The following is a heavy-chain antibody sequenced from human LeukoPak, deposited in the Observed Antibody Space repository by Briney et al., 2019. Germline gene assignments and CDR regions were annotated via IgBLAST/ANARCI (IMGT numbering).Heavy chain of an antibody. V-gene: IGHV3-30*04. CDR1: GFTFSSYA. CDR2: ISYDGSNK. Sequence: GGSLRLSCAASGFTFSSYAMHWGRQAPGKGLKWVAVISYDGSNKYYADSVKGRFTISRDNSKNTLYLQMNSLRAEDTAVYYCAREGVKQHNYYYYYMDVWGKGTTVTVSS. J-gene: IGHJ6*03. CDR3: AREGVKQHNYYYYYMDV. D-gene: IGHD6-13*01.